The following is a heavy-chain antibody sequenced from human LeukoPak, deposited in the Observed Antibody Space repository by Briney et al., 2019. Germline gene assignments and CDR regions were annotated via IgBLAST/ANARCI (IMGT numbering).Heavy chain of an antibody. CDR2: ISYDGSNK. CDR3: ARDPEGESFDI. V-gene: IGHV3-30*03. Sequence: PGGSLRLSCAASGFTFSNYGMHWVRQVPGKGLEWVAVISYDGSNKYYADSVKGRFTISRDNAKSSLYLQMNSLRAEDTAVYYCARDPEGESFDIWGQGTMVTVSS. J-gene: IGHJ3*02. CDR1: GFTFSNYG. D-gene: IGHD3-16*01.